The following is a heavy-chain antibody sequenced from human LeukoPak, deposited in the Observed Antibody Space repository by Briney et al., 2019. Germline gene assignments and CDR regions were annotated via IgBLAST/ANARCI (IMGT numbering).Heavy chain of an antibody. CDR2: ISGSGGST. CDR1: GFTFSSYA. Sequence: GGSLRLSCAASGFTFSSYAMSWVRQAPGKGLEWVSAISGSGGSTYYADSVKGRFTISRDNSKNTLYLQMKSLRAEDTAVYYCAKDPRYSGSYTGSFDYWGQGTLVTVSS. CDR3: AKDPRYSGSYTGSFDY. D-gene: IGHD1-26*01. V-gene: IGHV3-23*01. J-gene: IGHJ4*02.